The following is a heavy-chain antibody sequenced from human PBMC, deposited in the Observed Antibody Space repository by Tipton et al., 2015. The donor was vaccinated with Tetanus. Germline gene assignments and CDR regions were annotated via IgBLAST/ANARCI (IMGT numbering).Heavy chain of an antibody. J-gene: IGHJ4*02. Sequence: SLRLSCAASGFTLRRYGMHWVRQAPGKGLEWVAIIWFDGSKTYYADSVKGRFIVSRDNTKSMLYLQMNTLRAEDTAVYYCARGANIYGCYLDYWGQGTLVTVS. CDR3: ARGANIYGCYLDY. V-gene: IGHV3-33*01. D-gene: IGHD5-18*01. CDR1: GFTLRRYG. CDR2: IWFDGSKT.